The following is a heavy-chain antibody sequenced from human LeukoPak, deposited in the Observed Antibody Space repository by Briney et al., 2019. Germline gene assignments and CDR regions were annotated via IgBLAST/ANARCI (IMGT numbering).Heavy chain of an antibody. V-gene: IGHV3-9*01. CDR3: AKDLSSAITSALVLDV. CDR2: ITWNRDNI. Sequence: GGSLRLSCAASGFTFDDYAMHWVRHAPGKGLEWVSGITWNRDNIGYGDSVKGRFTISRDNVKNVLYLQMTSLRPEDTALYYCAKDLSSAITSALVLDVWGQGTTVIVSS. CDR1: GFTFDDYA. D-gene: IGHD3-22*01. J-gene: IGHJ6*02.